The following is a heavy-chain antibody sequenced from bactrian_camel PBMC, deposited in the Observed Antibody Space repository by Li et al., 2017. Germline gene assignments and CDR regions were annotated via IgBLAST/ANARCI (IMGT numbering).Heavy chain of an antibody. Sequence: VQLVESGGGSIQAGGSLSVSCAASGDIGPMYCMGWFRQVPGKERERVATMDGDGRIDYIANSVKGRFTISQDYAKNTVFLHMDNVKPEDTATYYCATATDCRWTGYPTWTPKANYWGQGTQVTVS. CDR2: MDGDGRI. D-gene: IGHD1*01. CDR1: GDIGPMYC. CDR3: ATATDCRWTGYPTWTPKANY. J-gene: IGHJ4*01. V-gene: IGHV3S53*01.